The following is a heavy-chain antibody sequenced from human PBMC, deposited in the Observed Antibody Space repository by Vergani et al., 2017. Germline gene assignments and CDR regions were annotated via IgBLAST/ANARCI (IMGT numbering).Heavy chain of an antibody. D-gene: IGHD3-3*01. J-gene: IGHJ6*03. CDR1: GFTFSSYG. Sequence: QVQLVESGGGVVQPGRSLRLSCAASGFTFSSYGMHWVRQAPGKGLEWVAVISYDGSNKYYADSVKGRFTISRDNYKNTLYLQMNSLRAEDTAVSYCAKGQHEGDFWSGYYTNYYYMDVWGKGTTVTVSS. CDR3: AKGQHEGDFWSGYYTNYYYMDV. V-gene: IGHV3-30*18. CDR2: ISYDGSNK.